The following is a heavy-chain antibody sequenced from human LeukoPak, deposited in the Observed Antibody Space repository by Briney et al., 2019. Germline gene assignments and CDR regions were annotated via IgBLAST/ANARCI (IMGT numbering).Heavy chain of an antibody. Sequence: ASVKVACKASGYTFTNHGISWVRQAPGQGLEWMGWISAYNGNTNYAQKLQGRVTMTTDTSPSTAYMDPRGLSSDDTSVYYRATDLGCSTASYYAVTDGSGPRFYSWGQGTLVTVSS. CDR3: ATDLGCSTASYYAVTDGSGPRFYS. J-gene: IGHJ4*02. CDR2: ISAYNGNT. CDR1: GYTFTNHG. D-gene: IGHD2-2*01. V-gene: IGHV1-18*04.